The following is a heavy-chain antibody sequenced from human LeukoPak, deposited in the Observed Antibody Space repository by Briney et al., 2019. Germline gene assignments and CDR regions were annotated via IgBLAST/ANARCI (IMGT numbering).Heavy chain of an antibody. CDR2: IRYDGSNK. Sequence: GGSLRLSCAASGFTFSSYGMHWVRQAPGKGLEWVAFIRYDGSNKYYADSVKGRFTISRDNSKNTLYLQMNSLRAEDTAVCYCARYMVRGVMGGYYFDYWGQGTLVTVSS. CDR1: GFTFSSYG. V-gene: IGHV3-30*02. J-gene: IGHJ4*02. CDR3: ARYMVRGVMGGYYFDY. D-gene: IGHD3-10*01.